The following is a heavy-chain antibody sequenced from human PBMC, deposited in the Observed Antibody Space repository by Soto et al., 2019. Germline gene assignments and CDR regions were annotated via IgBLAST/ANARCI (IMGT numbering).Heavy chain of an antibody. Sequence: EVQLVESGGGLVQPGGSLRLSCAASGFTFSSYSMNWVRQAPGKGLEWVSYISSSSSTIYYADSVKGRFTISRDNAKNSLYLQVNSLRAEDTAVYYCARDGSVGYCSGGSCYSFFSGYYYMDVWGKGTTVTVSS. J-gene: IGHJ6*03. D-gene: IGHD2-15*01. CDR3: ARDGSVGYCSGGSCYSFFSGYYYMDV. CDR2: ISSSSSTI. CDR1: GFTFSSYS. V-gene: IGHV3-48*01.